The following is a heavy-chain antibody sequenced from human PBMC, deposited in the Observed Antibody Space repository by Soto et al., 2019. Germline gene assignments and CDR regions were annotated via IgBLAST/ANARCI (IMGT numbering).Heavy chain of an antibody. V-gene: IGHV1-69*13. CDR3: ARAVAFKHTIRGVYCYGMDV. CDR2: IIPIFGTA. CDR1: GGTFSSYA. J-gene: IGHJ6*01. Sequence: ASVKVSCKASGGTFSSYAISWVRQAPGQGLEWMGGIIPIFGTANYAQKFQGRVTITADESTSTAYMELSSLRSEDTAVYYCARAVAFKHTIRGVYCYGMDVWGQGTTGTVSS. D-gene: IGHD2-21*01.